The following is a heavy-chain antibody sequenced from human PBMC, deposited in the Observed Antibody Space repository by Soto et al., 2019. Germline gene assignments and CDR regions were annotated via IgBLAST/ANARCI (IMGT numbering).Heavy chain of an antibody. CDR2: ICPGDSDT. V-gene: IGHV5-51*01. CDR3: ARLPYYYGSGSYGSYYYYGMDV. CDR1: GYSFTSYW. Sequence: GESLKISCKGSGYSFTSYWIGWVRQMPVKGLEWMGIICPGDSDTRYSPSFQGQVTISADKSISTAYLQWSSLKASDTAMYYCARLPYYYGSGSYGSYYYYGMDVWGQGTTVTVSS. J-gene: IGHJ6*02. D-gene: IGHD3-10*01.